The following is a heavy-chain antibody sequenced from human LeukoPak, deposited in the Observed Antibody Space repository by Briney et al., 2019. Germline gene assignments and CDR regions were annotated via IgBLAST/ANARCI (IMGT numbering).Heavy chain of an antibody. D-gene: IGHD6-13*01. CDR2: IYYSGST. Sequence: TSETLSLTCTVSGGSISSSSYYWGWIRQPPGKGLEWIGSIYYSGSTNYNPSLKSRVTISVDTSKNQFSLKLSSVTAADTAVYYCARDQHSSSWYAGWFDPWGQGTLVTVSS. CDR3: ARDQHSSSWYAGWFDP. J-gene: IGHJ5*02. CDR1: GGSISSSSYY. V-gene: IGHV4-39*07.